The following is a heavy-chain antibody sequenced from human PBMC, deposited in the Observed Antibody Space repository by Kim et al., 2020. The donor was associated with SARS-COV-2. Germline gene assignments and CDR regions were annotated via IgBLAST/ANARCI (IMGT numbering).Heavy chain of an antibody. Sequence: GGSLRLSCAASGFTFSSYAMHWVRQAPGKGLEWVAVISYDGSNKYYADSVKGRFTISRDNSKNTLYLQMNSLRAEDTAVYYCARSYSGYDVGQWLVGYWG. J-gene: IGHJ4*01. D-gene: IGHD5-12*01. CDR3: ARSYSGYDVGQWLVGY. CDR2: ISYDGSNK. V-gene: IGHV3-30*04. CDR1: GFTFSSYA.